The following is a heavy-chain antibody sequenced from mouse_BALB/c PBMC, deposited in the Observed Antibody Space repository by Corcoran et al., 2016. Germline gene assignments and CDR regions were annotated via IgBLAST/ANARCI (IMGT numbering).Heavy chain of an antibody. J-gene: IGHJ4*01. V-gene: IGHV9-1*02. CDR2: INTYTGEP. CDR1: GYTFTNYG. CDR3: ARGAVPYAMDY. Sequence: QIQLVQSGPELKKPGETVKISCKASGYTFTNYGMNWVKQAPGKGLKWMGWINTYTGEPTYADDFKGRFAFSLETSASTAYLQINNRKNEDMATYFCARGAVPYAMDYWGQGTSVTVSS.